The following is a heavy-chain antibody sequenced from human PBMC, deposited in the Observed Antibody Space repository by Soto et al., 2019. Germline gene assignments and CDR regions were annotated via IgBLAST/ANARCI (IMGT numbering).Heavy chain of an antibody. CDR2: VSSTGSS. CDR3: ARGVPAAGTDWFDP. CDR1: GGSISNYY. D-gene: IGHD6-13*01. V-gene: IGHV4-4*07. J-gene: IGHJ5*02. Sequence: SETLSLTCTVSGGSISNYYWSWIRQSAEKRLEWIGRVSSTGSSYYNPSLKSRVTISVDTSKNQVSLNLTSVTAADTAVYYCARGVPAAGTDWFDPWGQGTLVTVSS.